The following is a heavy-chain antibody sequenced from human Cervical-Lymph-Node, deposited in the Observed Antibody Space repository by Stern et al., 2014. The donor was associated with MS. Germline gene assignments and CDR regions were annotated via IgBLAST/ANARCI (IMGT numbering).Heavy chain of an antibody. D-gene: IGHD2-2*01. CDR2: IRSKFKSQGT. J-gene: IGHJ5*02. CDR1: GFTFSGAV. V-gene: IGHV3-73*01. CDR3: TRTARGCSTTSCLDP. Sequence: EVQLVESGGGLVQPGGSLKLSCAASGFTFSGAVLHWVRQASGKGLEWIGRIRSKFKSQGTTNAGSVEGRFTISRDDSKNTAYLQMNSLKTDDTAVYYCTRTARGCSTTSCLDPWGQGTLVIVS.